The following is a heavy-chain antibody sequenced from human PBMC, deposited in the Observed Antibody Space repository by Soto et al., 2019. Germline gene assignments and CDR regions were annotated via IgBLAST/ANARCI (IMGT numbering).Heavy chain of an antibody. V-gene: IGHV4-4*02. J-gene: IGHJ6*02. CDR1: GVSISSSNW. CDR3: ARLLGFFAATEGPAHYYYGMDV. Sequence: PSETLSLTCAVSGVSISSSNWWSWVRQPPGKGLEWIGEIYHSGSTNYNPSLKSRVTISVDKSKNQFSLKLSSVTAADTAVYYCARLLGFFAATEGPAHYYYGMDVWGQGTTVTVSS. D-gene: IGHD1-26*01. CDR2: IYHSGST.